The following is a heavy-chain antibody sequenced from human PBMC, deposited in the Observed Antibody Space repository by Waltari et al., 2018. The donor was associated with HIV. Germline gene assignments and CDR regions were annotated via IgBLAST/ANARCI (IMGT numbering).Heavy chain of an antibody. CDR2: INSRGSFI. J-gene: IGHJ4*02. Sequence: EVQIVQSGGGLVKPGESLRLSCHVPCFIYISYSMHWVRQSPGKGLEWVSSINSRGSFIYYSDSVKGRFTVARDNANNSLYLQMNNLRDDDTAVYFCTRANGPSDYWGQGVLVTVSS. D-gene: IGHD2-8*01. V-gene: IGHV3-21*06. CDR1: CFIYISYS. CDR3: TRANGPSDY.